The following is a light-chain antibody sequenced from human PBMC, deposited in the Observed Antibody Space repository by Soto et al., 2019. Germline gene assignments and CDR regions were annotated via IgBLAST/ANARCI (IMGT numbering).Light chain of an antibody. J-gene: IGKJ2*01. CDR3: QQSYSAPYT. CDR2: GAA. V-gene: IGKV1-39*01. Sequence: DIQMTQSPSSLSASVGDRVSISCRTSQNSDRYLNWYQQKPGKAPQVLISGAASLQSGVPSRFSGSGSGTECTLSLSSLQPEDFATYFCQQSYSAPYTFGQGTRLEI. CDR1: QNSDRY.